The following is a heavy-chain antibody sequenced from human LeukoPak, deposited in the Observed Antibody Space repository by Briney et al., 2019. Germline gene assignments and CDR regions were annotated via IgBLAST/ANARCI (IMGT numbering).Heavy chain of an antibody. V-gene: IGHV3-33*01. CDR1: GFTFSSYG. Sequence: GSLRLSCAASGFTFSSYGMHWVRQAPGKGLEWVAVIWYDGSNKYYADSVKGRFTISRDNSKNTLYLQMNSLRAEDTAVYYCARDFGDYYFDYWGQGTLVTVSS. CDR2: IWYDGSNK. CDR3: ARDFGDYYFDY. J-gene: IGHJ4*02. D-gene: IGHD4-17*01.